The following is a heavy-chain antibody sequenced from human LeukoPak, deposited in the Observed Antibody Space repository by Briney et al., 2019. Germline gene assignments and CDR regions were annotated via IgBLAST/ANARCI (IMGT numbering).Heavy chain of an antibody. CDR2: ISNDGSRK. CDR3: ARDRAWNYFDY. V-gene: IGHV3-30*03. J-gene: IGHJ4*02. CDR1: GFTFSRHG. Sequence: PGGSLRLSCAPSGFTFSRHGMHWVSQAPGKGLEWVAIISNDGSRKYYAHSVEGRFTISRDNSKNTLYLQMDSLRAEDTAVYYCARDRAWNYFDYWGQGTLVTVSS. D-gene: IGHD3-3*01.